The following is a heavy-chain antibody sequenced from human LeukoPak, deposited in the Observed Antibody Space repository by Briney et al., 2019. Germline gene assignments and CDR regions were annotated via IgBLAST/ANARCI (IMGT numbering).Heavy chain of an antibody. V-gene: IGHV1-69*05. CDR1: GGTFSSYA. CDR2: IIPIFGTA. Sequence: SSVKVSCKASGGTFSSYAISWVRQAPGQGLEWMGGIIPIFGTANYAQKFQGRVTITTDGSTSTAYMELSSLRSEDTAVYYCARDADSSGSMGYWGQGTLVTVSS. CDR3: ARDADSSGSMGY. D-gene: IGHD3-22*01. J-gene: IGHJ4*02.